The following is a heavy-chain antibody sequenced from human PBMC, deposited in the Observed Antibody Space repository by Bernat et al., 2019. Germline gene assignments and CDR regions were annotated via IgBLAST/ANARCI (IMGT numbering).Heavy chain of an antibody. CDR1: GFTFSSYW. V-gene: IGHV3-7*01. J-gene: IGHJ4*02. D-gene: IGHD2-2*01. Sequence: EVQLVESGGGLVQPGGSLRLSCAASGFTFSSYWMSWVRQAPGKGLEWVVNIKQDGSEKYYVDSVKGRFTISRDNAKNSLYLQMNSLRAEDTAVYYCARDRCSSTTWYFDYWGQGTLVTVSS. CDR2: IKQDGSEK. CDR3: ARDRCSSTTWYFDY.